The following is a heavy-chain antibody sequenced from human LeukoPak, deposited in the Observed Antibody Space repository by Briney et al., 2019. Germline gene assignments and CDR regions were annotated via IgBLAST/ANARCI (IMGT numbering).Heavy chain of an antibody. V-gene: IGHV1-3*01. D-gene: IGHD4-17*01. CDR2: INGVNANT. CDR3: ARGGGYGDLIPFDY. Sequence: ASVKVSGKASGYTFTTYAMHWVRQAPGQMLEWMGWINGVNANTRYSQKLQGRVTITWDTAASTAYVELSSLRSEDTAVYHCARGGGYGDLIPFDYWGQGTLVTVSS. J-gene: IGHJ4*02. CDR1: GYTFTTYA.